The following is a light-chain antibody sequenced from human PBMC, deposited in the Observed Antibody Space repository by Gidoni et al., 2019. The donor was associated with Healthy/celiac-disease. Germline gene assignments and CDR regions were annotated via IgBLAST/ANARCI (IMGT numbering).Light chain of an antibody. CDR1: QSISSY. CDR3: QQSYSTPQLT. Sequence: DIQMTQSPSSLSASVGDRVTITCRASQSISSYLNWYQQKPGKAPKLLSYAASSLQSGVPSRFSGSGSGTDFTLTISSLQPEDFATYYCQQSYSTPQLTFGGGTKVEIK. J-gene: IGKJ4*01. CDR2: AAS. V-gene: IGKV1-39*01.